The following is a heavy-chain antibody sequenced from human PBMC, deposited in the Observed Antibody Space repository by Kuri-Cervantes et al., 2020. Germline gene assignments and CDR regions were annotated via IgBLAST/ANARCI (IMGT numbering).Heavy chain of an antibody. CDR1: GFTVSSNY. Sequence: GGSLRLSCAASGFTVSSNYMNWVRQAPGKGLEWVSYVSNSSSTIYYADSVKGRFTISRDNAKNSLYLQMNSLRDEDTAVYYCARDGYYYDSSGHYYYYGMDVWGQGTTVTVSS. V-gene: IGHV3-48*02. J-gene: IGHJ6*02. CDR2: VSNSSSTI. CDR3: ARDGYYYDSSGHYYYYGMDV. D-gene: IGHD3-22*01.